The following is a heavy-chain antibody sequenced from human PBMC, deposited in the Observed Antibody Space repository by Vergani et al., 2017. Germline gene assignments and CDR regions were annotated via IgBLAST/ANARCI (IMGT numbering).Heavy chain of an antibody. CDR3: ATPQTVTTGGMEV. D-gene: IGHD4-17*01. V-gene: IGHV1-69-2*01. CDR1: GYTFPDHY. J-gene: IGHJ6*02. Sequence: EVQLVQSGAEVKKPGATLKISCKVSGYTFPDHYMHWVKRAPGKGLEWMGLVEPEDGETIYAEKFKGRVTIAADTSTDTAHLELSSLRSEDTAVYYCATPQTVTTGGMEVWGQGTTVIVSS. CDR2: VEPEDGET.